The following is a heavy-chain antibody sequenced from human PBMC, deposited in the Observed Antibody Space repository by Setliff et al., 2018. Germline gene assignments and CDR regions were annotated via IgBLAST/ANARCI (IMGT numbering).Heavy chain of an antibody. CDR1: GVSFSGYS. CDR3: TVYNTGSSKDHY. J-gene: IGHJ4*02. V-gene: IGHV4-34*01. D-gene: IGHD2-8*02. Sequence: PSETLSLTCAVYGVSFSGYSWSWIRQPPGKGLEWIGEINDSGSTNYNPSLKSRVTISVDTSKNQFSLKLSSVTAADTALYYCTVYNTGSSKDHYWGQGTPVTVSS. CDR2: INDSGST.